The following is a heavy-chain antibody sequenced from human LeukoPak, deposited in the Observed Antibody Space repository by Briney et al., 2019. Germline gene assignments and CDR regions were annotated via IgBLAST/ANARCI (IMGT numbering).Heavy chain of an antibody. Sequence: GTSLRLSCTASGLILSSYGIHWVRQAPGKGLEWVAVIWYDGTNIYYGDSVKGRFSISRDNSKNTVYLQMDSLRAEDTAVYYCARDAGGAFGNYVNYFDYWGQGTLVTVSS. CDR3: ARDAGGAFGNYVNYFDY. CDR1: GLILSSYG. D-gene: IGHD4-11*01. V-gene: IGHV3-33*01. J-gene: IGHJ4*02. CDR2: IWYDGTNI.